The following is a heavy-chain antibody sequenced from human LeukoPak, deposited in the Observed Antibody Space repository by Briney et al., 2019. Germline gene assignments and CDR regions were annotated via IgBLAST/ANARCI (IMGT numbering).Heavy chain of an antibody. CDR1: GFTFSSYA. CDR2: ISYDGSNK. D-gene: IGHD3-10*01. Sequence: GGSLRLSCAASGFTFSSYAMHWVRQAPGKGLEWVAVISYDGSNKYYADSVKGRFTISRDNSKNTLYLQMNSLRAEDTAVYYCARDGYGRITMVRGVAIDYGGQGTLVTVSS. J-gene: IGHJ4*02. CDR3: ARDGYGRITMVRGVAIDY. V-gene: IGHV3-30*04.